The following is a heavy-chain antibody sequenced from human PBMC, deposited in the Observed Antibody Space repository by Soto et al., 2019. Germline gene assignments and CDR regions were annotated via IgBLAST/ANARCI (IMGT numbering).Heavy chain of an antibody. D-gene: IGHD3-22*01. Sequence: QVQLQESGPGVVKPSETLSLTCSVAGGFISSSPYYWAWIRQPPGKELEWIGSMYCSGNTYYNPSLKRLVSISVDTSNNQFSLPLTSVTAADTAVYHFVTTWVGDNLDHSNVYYYFDYWCQGALVSVSS. CDR1: GGFISSSPYY. CDR3: VTTWVGDNLDHSNVYYYFDY. V-gene: IGHV4-39*01. J-gene: IGHJ4*02. CDR2: MYCSGNT.